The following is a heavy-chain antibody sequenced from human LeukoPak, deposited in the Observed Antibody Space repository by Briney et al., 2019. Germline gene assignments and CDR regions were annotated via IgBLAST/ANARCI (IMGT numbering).Heavy chain of an antibody. CDR2: IIPIFGTA. J-gene: IGHJ4*02. Sequence: ASVKVSCKASGGTFSSYAISWVRQAPGQGLEWMGGIIPIFGTANYAQKFQGRVTITTDESTSTAYMELSSLRSEDTAVYYCARYGGNSPAFDYWCQGTLVTVSS. CDR1: GGTFSSYA. CDR3: ARYGGNSPAFDY. V-gene: IGHV1-69*05. D-gene: IGHD4-23*01.